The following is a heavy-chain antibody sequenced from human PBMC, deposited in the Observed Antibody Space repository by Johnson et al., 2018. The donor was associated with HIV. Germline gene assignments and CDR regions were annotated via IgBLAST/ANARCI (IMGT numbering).Heavy chain of an antibody. J-gene: IGHJ3*02. CDR1: GFTVSSNY. CDR2: IYSGGRT. V-gene: IGHV3-66*01. Sequence: VQLVESGGGLVQPGGSLRLSCAASGFTVSSNYMSWVRQAPGKGLEWVSVIYSGGRTYYADSVKGRFTISRDNSRNTLYLQMNSLRAEDTAVYYCAAYYDSSGYPRFGDAFDIWGQGTMVTVS. CDR3: AAYYDSSGYPRFGDAFDI. D-gene: IGHD3-22*01.